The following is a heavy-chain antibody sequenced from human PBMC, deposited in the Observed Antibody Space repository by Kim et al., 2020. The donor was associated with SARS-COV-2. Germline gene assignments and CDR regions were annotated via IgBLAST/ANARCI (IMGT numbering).Heavy chain of an antibody. CDR1: GFTFSDYY. D-gene: IGHD3-22*01. CDR3: ARSVHLTYYYDSSGYSATPTGGTLTA. J-gene: IGHJ5*02. Sequence: GGSLRLSCAASGFTFSDYYMSWIRQAPGKGLEWVSYISSSSSYTNYADSVKGRFTISRDNAKNSLYLQMNSLRAEDTAVYYCARSVHLTYYYDSSGYSATPTGGTLTAWGQGTLVTVSS. CDR2: ISSSSSYT. V-gene: IGHV3-11*06.